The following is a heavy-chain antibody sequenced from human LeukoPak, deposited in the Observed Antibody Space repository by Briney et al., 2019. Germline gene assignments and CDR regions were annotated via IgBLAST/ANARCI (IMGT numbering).Heavy chain of an antibody. V-gene: IGHV4-59*08. CDR2: VYYTGST. CDR1: GGSIRSYY. J-gene: IGHJ4*02. D-gene: IGHD6-6*01. CDR3: ARHFAYSSSSYFDY. Sequence: ASETLSLTCTVSGGSIRSYYWSWIRQPPGKGLEWIGYVYYTGSTNYNPSLKSRVTMFEDKSKNQFSLRLSSVTVADTAVYYCARHFAYSSSSYFDYWGQGSLVTVSS.